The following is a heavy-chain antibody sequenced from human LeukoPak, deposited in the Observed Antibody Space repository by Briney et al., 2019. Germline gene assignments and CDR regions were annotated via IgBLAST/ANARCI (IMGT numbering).Heavy chain of an antibody. V-gene: IGHV4-61*02. CDR1: GGSISSGSYY. D-gene: IGHD3-22*01. Sequence: PSQTLSLTCTVSGGSISSGSYYWSWIRQPAGKGLEWIGRIYTSGSTNYNPSLKSRVTMSVDTSKNQFSLKLSSVTAADTAVYYCARDRGYYDSHLDYWGQGTLVTVSS. CDR3: ARDRGYYDSHLDY. J-gene: IGHJ4*02. CDR2: IYTSGST.